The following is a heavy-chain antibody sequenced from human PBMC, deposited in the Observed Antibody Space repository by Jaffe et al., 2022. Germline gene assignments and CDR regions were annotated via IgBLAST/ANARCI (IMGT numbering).Heavy chain of an antibody. CDR2: VSGSGAGT. CDR3: AKEGGELYSQFDS. J-gene: IGHJ4*02. Sequence: EVQLLESGGGLVQPGGSLRLSCAASGFTFSSYAMSWVRQAPGKGLEWVSGVSGSGAGTYYADSVKGRFTISRDNSKNTLYLQMNSLRAEDTAIYYCAKEGGELYSQFDSWGQGTLVTVSS. V-gene: IGHV3-23*01. CDR1: GFTFSSYA. D-gene: IGHD3-16*01.